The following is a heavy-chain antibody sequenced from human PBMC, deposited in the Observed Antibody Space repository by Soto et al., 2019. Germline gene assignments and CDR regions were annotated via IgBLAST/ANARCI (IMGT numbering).Heavy chain of an antibody. V-gene: IGHV4-39*01. CDR2: IYYSGST. J-gene: IGHJ6*02. CDR1: GGSIRSSSYY. D-gene: IGHD3-22*01. CDR3: ARRLYYDSSGFEGGGMDV. Sequence: SETLSLTCTVSGGSIRSSSYYWRWSRQPPGKGLEWIGSIYYSGSTYYNPSLKSRVTISVDTSKNQFSLKLSSVTAADTAVYYCARRLYYDSSGFEGGGMDVWGQGTTVT.